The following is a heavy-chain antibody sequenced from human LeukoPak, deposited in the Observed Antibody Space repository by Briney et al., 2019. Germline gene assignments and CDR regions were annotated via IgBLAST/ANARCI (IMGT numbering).Heavy chain of an antibody. CDR3: ARAAYDNSGYLTL. Sequence: GGSLRLSCAASGFSFSNYAMSWVRQAPGKGLEWVAVIWYDGTNKYYADFVKGRFTISRDSSKNTLYLQMNSLRAEDTAVYYCARAAYDNSGYLTLWGQGTLVTVSS. V-gene: IGHV3-33*08. CDR1: GFSFSNYA. J-gene: IGHJ4*02. CDR2: IWYDGTNK. D-gene: IGHD3-22*01.